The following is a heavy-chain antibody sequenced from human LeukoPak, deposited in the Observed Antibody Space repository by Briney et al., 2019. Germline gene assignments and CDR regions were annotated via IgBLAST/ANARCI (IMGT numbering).Heavy chain of an antibody. CDR2: VHDDGSTT. V-gene: IGHV3-74*01. D-gene: IGHD3-10*01. CDR1: GFTFSYYW. J-gene: IGHJ2*01. Sequence: PGGSLRLSCAASGFTFSYYWMHWVRRGPVKGLEWDSLVHDDGSTTTYADSVKGRFTMSRDNTKNTLYLQMNSLRAEDTAVYFCARESSWQGLWYLDLWGRGTPVTVSS. CDR3: ARESSWQGLWYLDL.